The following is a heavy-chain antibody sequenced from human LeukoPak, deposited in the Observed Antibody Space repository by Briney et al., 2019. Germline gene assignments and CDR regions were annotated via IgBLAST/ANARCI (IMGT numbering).Heavy chain of an antibody. J-gene: IGHJ4*02. Sequence: GGSLRLSCAASGFTFSSYWMSWVRQAPGKGLEWVANINQDGSEKYYVDSVKGRFTISRDNAKNSLYLQTNSLRAEDTAVYYCARVSGSGSYRGWGQGTLVTVSS. V-gene: IGHV3-7*05. CDR3: ARVSGSGSYRG. CDR1: GFTFSSYW. D-gene: IGHD3-10*01. CDR2: INQDGSEK.